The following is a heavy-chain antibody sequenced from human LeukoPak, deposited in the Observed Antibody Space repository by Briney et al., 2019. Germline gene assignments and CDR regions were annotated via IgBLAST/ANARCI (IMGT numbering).Heavy chain of an antibody. CDR2: INPSGGST. J-gene: IGHJ4*02. Sequence: ASVKVSCKASGFTFTGYHIHWVRQAPGQGLEWMGWINPSGGSTSYAQKFQGGVTMTRDMSTSTVYMELSSLRSEDTAVYYCARGGTYCSGGSCYGDFDYWGQGTLVTVSS. D-gene: IGHD2-15*01. CDR3: ARGGTYCSGGSCYGDFDY. CDR1: GFTFTGYH. V-gene: IGHV1-46*01.